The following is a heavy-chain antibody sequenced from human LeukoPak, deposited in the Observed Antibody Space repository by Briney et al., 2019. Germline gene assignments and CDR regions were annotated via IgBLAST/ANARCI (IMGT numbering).Heavy chain of an antibody. V-gene: IGHV3-23*01. Sequence: GGSLRLSCAASGFTFSSYAMSWARQAPGKGLEWVSAISGSGGSTYYADSVKGRFTISRDNSKNTLYLQMNSLRAEGTAVYYCAKDSLIVGATTLWFDPWGQGTLVTVSS. CDR1: GFTFSSYA. CDR3: AKDSLIVGATTLWFDP. D-gene: IGHD1-26*01. CDR2: ISGSGGST. J-gene: IGHJ5*02.